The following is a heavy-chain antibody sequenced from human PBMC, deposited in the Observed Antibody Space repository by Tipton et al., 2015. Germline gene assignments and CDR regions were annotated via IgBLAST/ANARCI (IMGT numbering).Heavy chain of an antibody. V-gene: IGHV3-9*01. CDR3: ARDLLWSDSSYSLSYYGLDV. CDR1: GFTFDDYA. J-gene: IGHJ6*02. Sequence: SLRLSCAASGFTFDDYAMHWVRQGPGKGLEWVSHISWNSGSIGYADSVKGRFTISRDNAKNSLYLQMNSLRAEDTAVYYCARDLLWSDSSYSLSYYGLDVWGQGTTVTVSS. D-gene: IGHD3-3*01. CDR2: ISWNSGSI.